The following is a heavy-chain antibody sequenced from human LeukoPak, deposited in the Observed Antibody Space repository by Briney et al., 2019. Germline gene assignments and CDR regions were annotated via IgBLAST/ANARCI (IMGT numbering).Heavy chain of an antibody. V-gene: IGHV4-61*02. CDR1: GGSVNSGDYY. CDR3: AREYNWFDP. Sequence: SQTLSLTCTVSGGSVNSGDYYWTWIRQPAGKGLEWIGRIYTSGSTNYNPSLKSRVTIAVDTSKNQFSLKLTSVTAAETAVYDCAREYNWFDPWGQGTLVTVSS. J-gene: IGHJ5*02. CDR2: IYTSGST.